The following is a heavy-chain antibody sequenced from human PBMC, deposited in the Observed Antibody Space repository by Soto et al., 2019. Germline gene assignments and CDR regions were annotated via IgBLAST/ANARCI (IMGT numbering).Heavy chain of an antibody. J-gene: IGHJ6*02. CDR3: AKDHPPTTGGNFLTIRNGMDV. Sequence: QVQLVESGGGVVQPGRSLRLSCAASGFTFSSYGMHWVRQAPGKGLEWVAVISYDGSNKYYADSVKGRFTISRDNSKNTLYLQMNSLRAEDTAVYYCAKDHPPTTGGNFLTIRNGMDVWGQGTTVTVSS. CDR2: ISYDGSNK. V-gene: IGHV3-30*18. CDR1: GFTFSSYG. D-gene: IGHD2-21*02.